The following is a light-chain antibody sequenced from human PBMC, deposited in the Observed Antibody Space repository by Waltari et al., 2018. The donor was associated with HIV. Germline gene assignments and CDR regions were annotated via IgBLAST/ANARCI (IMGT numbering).Light chain of an antibody. CDR3: QVADSSGTYV. CDR1: ALSKRY. Sequence: SYDLTQPPSVSVSPGQTARITCSGDALSKRYVYWYQQKPGQAPVMVIYRDNERQSGIPERFSGSSSETTVTLSISGVQAEDEADYYCQVADSSGTYVFGTGTKVTVL. J-gene: IGLJ1*01. V-gene: IGLV3-25*03. CDR2: RDN.